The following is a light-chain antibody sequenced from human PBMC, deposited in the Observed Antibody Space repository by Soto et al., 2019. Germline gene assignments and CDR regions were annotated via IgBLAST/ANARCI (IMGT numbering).Light chain of an antibody. V-gene: IGKV1-5*01. Sequence: NQMTRTPSTLATSEVSIVTITCRASQSISDWLAWYQQKPGKAPKLLIYDASSLESGVPSRFSGKGSGTEFNLTIYSLQPEDFATYYCQQYNPYSWTFGQGTKVDIK. J-gene: IGKJ1*01. CDR3: QQYNPYSWT. CDR1: QSISDW. CDR2: DAS.